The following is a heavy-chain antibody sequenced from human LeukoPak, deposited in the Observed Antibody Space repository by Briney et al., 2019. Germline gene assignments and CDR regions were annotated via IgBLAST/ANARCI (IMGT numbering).Heavy chain of an antibody. D-gene: IGHD3-3*01. CDR3: ARYDFWSGYYFDY. J-gene: IGHJ4*02. Sequence: SVKVSCKASGGTFSSYTISWVRQAPGQGLEWMGRIIPILDIANYAQKFQGRVTITADKSTSTAYMELSSLRSEDTAVYYCARYDFWSGYYFDYWGQGTLVTVSS. V-gene: IGHV1-69*02. CDR1: GGTFSSYT. CDR2: IIPILDIA.